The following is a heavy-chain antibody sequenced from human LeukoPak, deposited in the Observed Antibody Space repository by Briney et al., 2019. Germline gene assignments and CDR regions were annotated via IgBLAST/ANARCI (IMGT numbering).Heavy chain of an antibody. V-gene: IGHV3-74*01. J-gene: IGHJ3*02. CDR2: IKSDGSGT. D-gene: IGHD5-18*01. CDR3: ARSRGYTFHI. Sequence: PGGSLRLSCAASGFTFSSYWMYWVRQAPGKGLVWVSHIKSDGSGTSYADSVKGRFTISRDNAKKTLYLQMDSLRAEDTAVYYCARSRGYTFHIWGQGTLVTVSS. CDR1: GFTFSSYW.